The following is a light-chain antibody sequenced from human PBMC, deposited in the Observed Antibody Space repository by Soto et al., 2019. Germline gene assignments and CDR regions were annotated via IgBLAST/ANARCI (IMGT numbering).Light chain of an antibody. CDR1: KSVSNNY. CDR3: QQYGSSRWT. CDR2: GAS. V-gene: IGKV3-20*01. Sequence: EIVLTQSPGTLSLSPGERATLSCRASKSVSNNYLAWYQQKPGQAPRLLIYGASSRVTGIPDRFSGSGSGTDFTLTISRLEPQDFSVYYCQQYGSSRWTFGQGTKVEIK. J-gene: IGKJ1*01.